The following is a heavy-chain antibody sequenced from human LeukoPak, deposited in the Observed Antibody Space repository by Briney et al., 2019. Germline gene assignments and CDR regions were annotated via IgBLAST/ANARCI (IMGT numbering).Heavy chain of an antibody. V-gene: IGHV3-7*01. J-gene: IGHJ3*02. D-gene: IGHD3-22*01. CDR2: IKQDGSEK. CDR1: GFTFSSYW. CDR3: ARDWRDSSGKFPNDAFDI. Sequence: GGSLRLSCAASGFTFSSYWMSWVRQAPGKGLEWVANIKQDGSEKYYVDSVKGRFTISRDNAKNSLYLQMNSLRAEDTAVYYCARDWRDSSGKFPNDAFDIWGQGTMVTVSS.